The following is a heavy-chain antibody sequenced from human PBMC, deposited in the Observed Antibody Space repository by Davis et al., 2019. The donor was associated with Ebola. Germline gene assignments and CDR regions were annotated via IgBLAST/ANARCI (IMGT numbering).Heavy chain of an antibody. Sequence: GESLTISCAASGFTFSSYSMNCVRQAPGKGLEWVSEITGGGARTYYADSVKGRFTISRENSKNKLYLQMSSLRAEDTAVYYCAKGSDGWYWAFDIWGQGTMVTISS. J-gene: IGHJ3*02. V-gene: IGHV3-23*01. D-gene: IGHD6-19*01. CDR3: AKGSDGWYWAFDI. CDR1: GFTFSSYS. CDR2: ITGGGART.